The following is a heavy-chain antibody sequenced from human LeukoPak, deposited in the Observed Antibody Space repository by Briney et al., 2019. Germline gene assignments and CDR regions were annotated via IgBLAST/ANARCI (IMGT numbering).Heavy chain of an antibody. V-gene: IGHV4-59*11. CDR1: GGSISSHY. CDR2: IYYSGST. CDR3: ARDAGSYFDY. D-gene: IGHD6-25*01. J-gene: IGHJ4*02. Sequence: SETLSLTCTVSGGSISSHYWSWIRQPPGKGLEWIGYIYYSGSTNYNPSLKSRVTISEDTSKNQFSLKLSSVTAADTAVYYCARDAGSYFDYWGQGTLVTVSS.